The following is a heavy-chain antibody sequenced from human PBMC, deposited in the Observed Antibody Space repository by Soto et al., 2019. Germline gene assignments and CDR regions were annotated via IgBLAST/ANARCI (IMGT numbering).Heavy chain of an antibody. CDR1: GYTFTSYA. CDR3: ARDLSSGSGWYPRYYYYGMDV. J-gene: IGHJ6*02. V-gene: IGHV1-3*01. D-gene: IGHD6-19*01. CDR2: INAGNGNT. Sequence: GASVKVSCKASGYTFTSYAMHWVRQAPGQRLEWMGWINAGNGNTKYSQKFQGRVTITRDTSASTAYMELSSLRSEDTAVYYCARDLSSGSGWYPRYYYYGMDVWGQGTTVTVSS.